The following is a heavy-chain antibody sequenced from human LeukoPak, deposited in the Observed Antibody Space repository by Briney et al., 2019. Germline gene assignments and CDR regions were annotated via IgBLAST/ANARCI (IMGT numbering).Heavy chain of an antibody. CDR2: IRYDGSNK. V-gene: IGHV3-30*02. CDR1: GFTFSSYG. J-gene: IGHJ4*02. CDR3: AKTGPVSDSV. Sequence: PGGSLRLSCAASGFTFSSYGMHWVRQAPGKGLEWVAFIRYDGSNKYYADSVKGRFTISRDNSKSTLYLQMNSLRAEDTAVYYCAKTGPVSDSVWGQGTLVTVSS. D-gene: IGHD5/OR15-5a*01.